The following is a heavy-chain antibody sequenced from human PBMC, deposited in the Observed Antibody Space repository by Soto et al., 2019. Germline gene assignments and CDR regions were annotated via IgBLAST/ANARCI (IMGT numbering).Heavy chain of an antibody. CDR2: INPDGSVA. Sequence: GGSLRLSCAASGFTFSSSWRAWVRQAPGKGLEWVALINPDGSVASYVGSVRGRFIISRDNAQNSLYLQMNSVSAEDTAVYYCSRDPGFGAIDYWGQGTLVTVYS. CDR1: GFTFSSSW. J-gene: IGHJ4*02. V-gene: IGHV3-7*01. CDR3: SRDPGFGAIDY. D-gene: IGHD3-10*01.